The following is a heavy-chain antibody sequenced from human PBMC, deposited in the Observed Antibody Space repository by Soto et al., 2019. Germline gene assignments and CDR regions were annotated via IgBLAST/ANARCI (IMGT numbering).Heavy chain of an antibody. V-gene: IGHV3-30-3*01. CDR3: ARDSPTLLHLRDYYYYYGMDV. Sequence: GGSLRLSCAASGFTFSSYAMHWVRQAPGKGLEWVAVISYDGSNKYYADSVKGRFTISRDNSKNTLYLQMNSLRAEDTAVYYCARDSPTLLHLRDYYYYYGMDVWGQGTTVTVSS. CDR2: ISYDGSNK. CDR1: GFTFSSYA. J-gene: IGHJ6*02. D-gene: IGHD1-26*01.